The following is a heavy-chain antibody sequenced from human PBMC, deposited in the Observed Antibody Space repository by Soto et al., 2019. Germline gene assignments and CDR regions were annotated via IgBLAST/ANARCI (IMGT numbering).Heavy chain of an antibody. J-gene: IGHJ4*02. CDR1: GGSFSGNY. D-gene: IGHD3-16*01. CDR3: SRRLVGEHPSVKAY. CDR2: INPRGST. Sequence: SETLSLTCAVYGGSFSGNYWSWIRQPPGKGLEWIGEINPRGSTNYNPSLKSRVTLSVDTSKNKFSLKLSSVTAADTAVYYCSRRLVGEHPSVKAYRGQRTFVIVSS. V-gene: IGHV4-34*01.